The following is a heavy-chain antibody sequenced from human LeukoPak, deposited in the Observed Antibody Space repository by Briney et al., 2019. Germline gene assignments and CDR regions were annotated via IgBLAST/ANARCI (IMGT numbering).Heavy chain of an antibody. CDR1: GGSFSGYY. V-gene: IGHV4-34*01. J-gene: IGHJ4*02. CDR3: ASPSTYDSA. Sequence: SETLSLTCAVYGGSFSGYYWSWIRQPPGKGLEWIGEINHSGSTNYNPSLKSRVTISVDTSENQFSLKLSSVTAADTAVYYCASPSTYDSAWGQGTLVTVSS. CDR2: INHSGST. D-gene: IGHD3-3*01.